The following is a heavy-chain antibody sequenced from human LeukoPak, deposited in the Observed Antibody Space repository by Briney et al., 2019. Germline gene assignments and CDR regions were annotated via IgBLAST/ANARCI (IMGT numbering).Heavy chain of an antibody. CDR2: INWRSDEI. CDR1: GFTFDNYA. CDR3: ASLHYGSGSYYRRPFDY. J-gene: IGHJ4*02. D-gene: IGHD3-10*01. Sequence: PGGSLRLSCSASGFTFDNYAMHWVRQAPMKGLEWVASINWRSDEIGYADSVKGRFTISRDNAKNSLYLQMNSLRAEDTAVYYCASLHYGSGSYYRRPFDYWGQGTLVTVSS. V-gene: IGHV3-9*01.